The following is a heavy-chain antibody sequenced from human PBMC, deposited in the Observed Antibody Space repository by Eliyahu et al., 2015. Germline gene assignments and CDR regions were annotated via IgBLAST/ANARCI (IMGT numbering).Heavy chain of an antibody. D-gene: IGHD2-2*01. CDR3: ARLRGVVGFDP. Sequence: QLQLQESGPGLVKPSETLSLTCTVSGGSISSSSYYWGWIRQPPGKGLEWIGSIYYSGSTYYNPSLKSRVTISVDTSKNQFSLKLSSVTAADTAVYYCARLRGVVGFDPWGQGTLVTVSS. J-gene: IGHJ5*02. V-gene: IGHV4-39*01. CDR2: IYYSGST. CDR1: GGSISSSSYY.